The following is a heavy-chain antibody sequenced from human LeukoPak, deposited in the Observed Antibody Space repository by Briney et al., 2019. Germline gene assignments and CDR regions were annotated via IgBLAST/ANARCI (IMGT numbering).Heavy chain of an antibody. V-gene: IGHV3-74*01. Sequence: GGSLRLSCAASGFAFSTYWMHWVRHAPGKGPVWVSRISPDGRDTIYADSVKGRFSMSRDNDKNTLYLQLSSLRAEDTAVYYCARDFLTTAFDYWGQGTLVTVSS. D-gene: IGHD4-11*01. CDR3: ARDFLTTAFDY. J-gene: IGHJ4*02. CDR2: ISPDGRDT. CDR1: GFAFSTYW.